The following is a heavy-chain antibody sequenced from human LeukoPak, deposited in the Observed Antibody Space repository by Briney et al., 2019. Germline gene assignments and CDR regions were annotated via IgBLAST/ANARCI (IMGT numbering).Heavy chain of an antibody. Sequence: SETLSLTCTVSGGSISSYYWSWIRQPAGKGLEWIGRIYTSGSTNYNPSLKSRVTMSVDTSKNQFSLKLSSVTAADTAVYYCAREGWYSSGWYPRHNWLDPWGQGTLVTVSS. J-gene: IGHJ5*02. D-gene: IGHD6-19*01. CDR2: IYTSGST. V-gene: IGHV4-4*07. CDR1: GGSISSYY. CDR3: AREGWYSSGWYPRHNWLDP.